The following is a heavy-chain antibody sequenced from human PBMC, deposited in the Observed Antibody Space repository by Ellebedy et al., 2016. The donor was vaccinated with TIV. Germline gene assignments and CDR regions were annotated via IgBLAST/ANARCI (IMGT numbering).Heavy chain of an antibody. CDR3: ARESYGDYGEGAFDI. CDR1: GGTFSSYA. Sequence: SVQVSCXASGGTFSSYAISWVRQAPGQGLEWMGGIIPIFGTANYAQKFQGRVTITADESTSTAYMELSSLRSEDTAVYYCARESYGDYGEGAFDIWGQGTMVTVSS. V-gene: IGHV1-69*13. D-gene: IGHD4-17*01. CDR2: IIPIFGTA. J-gene: IGHJ3*02.